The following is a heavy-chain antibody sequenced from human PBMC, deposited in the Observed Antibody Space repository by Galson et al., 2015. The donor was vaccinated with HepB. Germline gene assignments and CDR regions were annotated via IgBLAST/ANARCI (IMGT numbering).Heavy chain of an antibody. Sequence: SETLSLTCTVSGGSISSYYWSWIRQPPGKGLEWIGYIYYSGSTNYNPSLKSRVTISVDTSKNQFSLKLSSVTAADTAVYYCARERIKDYYDSSGYYDYWGQGTLVTVSS. CDR3: ARERIKDYYDSSGYYDY. CDR2: IYYSGST. J-gene: IGHJ4*02. CDR1: GGSISSYY. D-gene: IGHD3-22*01. V-gene: IGHV4-59*01.